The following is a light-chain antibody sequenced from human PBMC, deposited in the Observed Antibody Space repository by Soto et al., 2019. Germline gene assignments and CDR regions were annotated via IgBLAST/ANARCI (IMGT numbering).Light chain of an antibody. Sequence: QSVVSQPGSESRSRGQSFTNSCTGTSSDVGSYNLVSWYQQHPGKAPKLMIYEGSKRPSGVSNRFSGSKSGNTASLTISGLQAEDEADYYCCSYAGSSTPYVFGTGTKVTVL. CDR1: SSDVGSYNL. J-gene: IGLJ1*01. CDR2: EGS. V-gene: IGLV2-23*01. CDR3: CSYAGSSTPYV.